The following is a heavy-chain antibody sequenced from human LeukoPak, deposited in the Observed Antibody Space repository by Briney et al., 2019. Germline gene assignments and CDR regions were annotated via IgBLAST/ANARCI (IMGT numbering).Heavy chain of an antibody. D-gene: IGHD6-13*01. CDR3: AKDHVPYSSSWPHFDY. J-gene: IGHJ4*02. Sequence: GRSLRLSCAASGFTFSSYGMHWVRQAPGKGLEWVAVISYDGSNKYYADSVKGRFTISRDNSKNTLYLQMNSLRAEDTAVYYCAKDHVPYSSSWPHFDYWGQGTLVTVSS. CDR1: GFTFSSYG. V-gene: IGHV3-30*18. CDR2: ISYDGSNK.